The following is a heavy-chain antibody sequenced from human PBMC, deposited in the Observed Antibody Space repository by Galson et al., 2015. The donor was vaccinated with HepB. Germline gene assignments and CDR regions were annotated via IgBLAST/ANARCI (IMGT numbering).Heavy chain of an antibody. D-gene: IGHD3-16*01. CDR3: ARDPGGSTMDV. Sequence: SVKASCKASGGTFSSYGINWVRQAPGQGLEWMGGIIPIFAKANYAQKFQGRVTITADESTTTAYMELSSLTSEDTAVYYCARDPGGSTMDVWGQGTTVTVSS. J-gene: IGHJ6*02. V-gene: IGHV1-69*13. CDR1: GGTFSSYG. CDR2: IIPIFAKA.